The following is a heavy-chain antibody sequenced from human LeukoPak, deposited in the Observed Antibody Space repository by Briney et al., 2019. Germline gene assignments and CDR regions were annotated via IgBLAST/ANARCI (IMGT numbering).Heavy chain of an antibody. CDR1: GGSFSGYH. Sequence: SETLSLTCAVYGGSFSGYHWSWIRQPPGKGLEWIGEINHSGSTNYNPSLKSRVTISVDTSKNQFSLKLSSVTAADTAVYYCARGRGGSKTSYYYYGMDVWGQGTTVTVSS. CDR2: INHSGST. D-gene: IGHD1-26*01. J-gene: IGHJ6*02. V-gene: IGHV4-34*01. CDR3: ARGRGGSKTSYYYYGMDV.